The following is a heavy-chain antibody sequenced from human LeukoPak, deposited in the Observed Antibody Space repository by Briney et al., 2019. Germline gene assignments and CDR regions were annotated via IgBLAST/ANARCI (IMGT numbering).Heavy chain of an antibody. CDR1: GFTFSSYG. J-gene: IGHJ4*02. Sequence: GRSLRLSCAASGFTFSSYGMHWVRQAPGKGLEWVAVILYDGSNKYYADSVKGRFTISRDNSKNTLYLQMNSLRAEDTAVYYCAKGVAVVVVPAAMDYWGQGTLVTVSS. V-gene: IGHV3-30*18. CDR2: ILYDGSNK. D-gene: IGHD2-2*01. CDR3: AKGVAVVVVPAAMDY.